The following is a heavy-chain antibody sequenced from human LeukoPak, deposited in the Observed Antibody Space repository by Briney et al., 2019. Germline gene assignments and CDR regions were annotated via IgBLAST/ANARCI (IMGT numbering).Heavy chain of an antibody. CDR3: VSGSGWYMDY. Sequence: GGSLRLSCAASGFTFSSYSMNWVRQAPGKGLEWVANIKKDGGEKYYVDSVKGRFTISRDNAKNSLYLQMNSLRAEDTAVYYCVSGSGWYMDYWGQGTLVTVSS. J-gene: IGHJ4*02. CDR1: GFTFSSYS. V-gene: IGHV3-7*03. CDR2: IKKDGGEK. D-gene: IGHD6-19*01.